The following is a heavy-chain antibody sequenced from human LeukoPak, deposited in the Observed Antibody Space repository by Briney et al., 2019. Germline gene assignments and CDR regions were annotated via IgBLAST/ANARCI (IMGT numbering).Heavy chain of an antibody. CDR3: ARPSGSYYQNPFDV. V-gene: IGHV5-51*01. J-gene: IGHJ3*01. CDR1: GYTFTDYW. D-gene: IGHD1-26*01. CDR2: IYPGDSNT. Sequence: GGSLEVSCQGSGYTFTDYWIGWGRQMPGKGLEWMGIIYPGDSNTKYSPSFQGQVTISADKSISTAYLQWSNLKASDTAMYYCARPSGSYYQNPFDVWGQGTMVTVSS.